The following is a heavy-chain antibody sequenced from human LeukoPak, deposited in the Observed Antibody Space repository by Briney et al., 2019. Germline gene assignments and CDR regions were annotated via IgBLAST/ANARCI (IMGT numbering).Heavy chain of an antibody. J-gene: IGHJ4*02. CDR1: GFTFSSYW. CDR2: TNSDGSST. D-gene: IGHD1-26*01. CDR3: ARDRGSDY. V-gene: IGHV3-74*01. Sequence: QTGGSLRLSCAASGFTFSSYWMHWVRQAPGKGLVWVSRTNSDGSSTSYADSVKGRFTISRDNAKNTLYLQMNSLRAEDTAVYYCARDRGSDYWSQGTLVTVSS.